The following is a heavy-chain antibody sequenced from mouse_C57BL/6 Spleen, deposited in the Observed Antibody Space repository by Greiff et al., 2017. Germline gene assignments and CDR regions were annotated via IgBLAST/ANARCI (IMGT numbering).Heavy chain of an antibody. CDR1: GFTFSDYG. V-gene: IGHV5-17*01. J-gene: IGHJ4*01. Sequence: EVKLVESGGGLVKPGGSLKLSCAASGFTFSDYGMHWVRQAPEKGLEWVAYISSGSSTIYYADTVKGRVTISRDNAKNTLFLQMTSLRSEDTAMYYCATYYYAMDYWGQGTSVTVSS. CDR3: ATYYYAMDY. CDR2: ISSGSSTI.